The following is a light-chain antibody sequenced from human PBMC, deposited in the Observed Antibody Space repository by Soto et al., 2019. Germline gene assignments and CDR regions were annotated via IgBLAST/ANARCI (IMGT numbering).Light chain of an antibody. Sequence: DIVMTQSPDSLAVSLGERATINCKSSQSVLYSSNNKNYLAWYQQKPGQPPKLLIYWASTRESGVPDRFSGSGSGTDFTLTISSLQAEDVAVYYCQQYYSTPTFXPGTKVDIK. CDR2: WAS. V-gene: IGKV4-1*01. CDR3: QQYYSTPT. CDR1: QSVLYSSNNKNY. J-gene: IGKJ3*01.